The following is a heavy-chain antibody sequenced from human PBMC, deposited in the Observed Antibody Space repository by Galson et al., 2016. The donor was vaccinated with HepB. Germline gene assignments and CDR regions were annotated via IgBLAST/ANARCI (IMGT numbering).Heavy chain of an antibody. CDR2: INAGNGNT. J-gene: IGHJ4*02. CDR3: AHFDFGSGSLDY. D-gene: IGHD3-10*01. CDR1: GYTFTTYA. V-gene: IGHV1-3*01. Sequence: SVKVSCKASGYTFTTYAMHWVRQVPGQRLEWMGLINAGNGNTKYSQKFQGRLTITKDTSKNLVVLTMTDMDPVDTATYYCAHFDFGSGSLDYWGQGTLVAVSS.